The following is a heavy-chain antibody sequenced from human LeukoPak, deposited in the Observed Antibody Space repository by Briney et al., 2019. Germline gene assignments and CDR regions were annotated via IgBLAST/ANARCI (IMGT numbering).Heavy chain of an antibody. J-gene: IGHJ4*02. CDR1: GFTFGDYA. D-gene: IGHD2-2*01. CDR2: FQAKPYGGAT. Sequence: GGSLRLSCSTSGFTFGDYAMSWVRQAPGKGLEWVGFFQAKPYGGATKYAASVNGGFSISRDDSQSIANLQMNDLKTEDTAVYYCTRAPHPRCSSSGCYLDYWGQGTLVTVSS. CDR3: TRAPHPRCSSSGCYLDY. V-gene: IGHV3-49*04.